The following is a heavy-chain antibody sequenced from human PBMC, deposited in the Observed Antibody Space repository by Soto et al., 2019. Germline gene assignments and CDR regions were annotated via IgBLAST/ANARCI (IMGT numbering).Heavy chain of an antibody. V-gene: IGHV1-69*01. CDR1: GGTFSSYA. CDR3: ASRRSTMYSRGLFR. Sequence: QVQLVQSGAEVKKPGSSVKVSCKASGGTFSSYAISWVRQAPGHGLEWMGGIIPIFGTANYAQKFQGRVTIAADESTSTAYMVLSSLRSVDTAVYYCASRRSTMYSRGLFRWGHVTRVIVSS. J-gene: IGHJ4*01. D-gene: IGHD6-19*01. CDR2: IIPIFGTA.